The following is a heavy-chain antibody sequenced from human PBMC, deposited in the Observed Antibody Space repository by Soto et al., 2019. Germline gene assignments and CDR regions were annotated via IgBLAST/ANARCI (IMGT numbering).Heavy chain of an antibody. CDR1: GYTFTSYG. CDR3: ARDPSTLRFLEWLLYPFDY. CDR2: ISAYNGNT. V-gene: IGHV1-18*01. D-gene: IGHD3-3*01. Sequence: ASVKVSCKASGYTFTSYGISWVRQAPGQGLEWMGWISAYNGNTNYAQKLQGRVTMTTDTSTSTAYMELRSLRSDDTAVYYCARDPSTLRFLEWLLYPFDYWGQGTLVTVSS. J-gene: IGHJ4*02.